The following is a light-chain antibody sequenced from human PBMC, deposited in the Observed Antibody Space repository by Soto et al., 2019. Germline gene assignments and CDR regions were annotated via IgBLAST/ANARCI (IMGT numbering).Light chain of an antibody. CDR3: QQYDNLPLN. Sequence: DIQMTQSPSSLSASVGDRVTITCQASQDISNYLNWYQQKPGKAPKLLIYDASNLETGVPSRFSGSRSGTAFNFTISSLQTEDIATYYCQQYDNLPLNFAQGTRLEIK. J-gene: IGKJ5*01. CDR2: DAS. CDR1: QDISNY. V-gene: IGKV1-33*01.